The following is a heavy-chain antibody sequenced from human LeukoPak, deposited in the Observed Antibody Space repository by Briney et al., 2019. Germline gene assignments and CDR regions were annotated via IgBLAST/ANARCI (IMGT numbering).Heavy chain of an antibody. CDR1: GFTFTRYS. D-gene: IGHD3-22*01. V-gene: IGHV3-48*01. CDR2: ISSSSSMI. Sequence: GGSLRLSCVASGFTFTRYSMNWVRQAPGKGLEWISYISSSSSMIYYADSVKGRFTISRDNAKNSLYLQMNSLRAEDTAVYFCAKGYDYSGYYQPLDNWGQGTLVTVSS. J-gene: IGHJ4*02. CDR3: AKGYDYSGYYQPLDN.